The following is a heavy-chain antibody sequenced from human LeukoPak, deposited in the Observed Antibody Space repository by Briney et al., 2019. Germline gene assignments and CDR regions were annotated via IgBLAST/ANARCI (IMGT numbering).Heavy chain of an antibody. CDR1: GYTFTSYG. CDR3: AGGAPDYGAYNWFDP. J-gene: IGHJ5*02. D-gene: IGHD4-17*01. Sequence: ASVKVSCKASGYTFTSYGISWVRQAPGQGLEWMAWISAYNGNTNYTQKLQGRVTMTTDTSTSTAYMELRSLRSDDTAVYYCAGGAPDYGAYNWFDPWGQGTLVTVSS. CDR2: ISAYNGNT. V-gene: IGHV1-18*01.